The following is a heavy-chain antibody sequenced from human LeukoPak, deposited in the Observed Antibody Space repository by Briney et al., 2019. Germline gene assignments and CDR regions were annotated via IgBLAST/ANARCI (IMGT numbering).Heavy chain of an antibody. V-gene: IGHV3-7*01. CDR1: GFNLVSHY. J-gene: IGHJ4*02. CDR2: IKEDGGET. D-gene: IGHD1-20*01. CDR3: ARDYTWNSLDY. Sequence: GGSLRLSCAASGFNLVSHYMSWVRPAPGKVLEWVGNIKEDGGETSYVDSVKGRFTISRDNVKNSLFLQMNSLRDDDAAVYYCARDYTWNSLDYWGQGTLVTVFS.